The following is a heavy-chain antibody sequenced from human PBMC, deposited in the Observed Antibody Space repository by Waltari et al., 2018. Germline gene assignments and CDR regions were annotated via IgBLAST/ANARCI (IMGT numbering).Heavy chain of an antibody. Sequence: EVQLVESGGGLVQPGGSLRLSCAASGFTFSSYEMNWLRQAPGKGLEWLSFISSSGMTIYYADSVKGRFTISRDNAKNSLYLQMSNLRAEDTAVYYCARDLNVYAYFDYWGQGILVTVSS. V-gene: IGHV3-48*03. CDR1: GFTFSSYE. CDR3: ARDLNVYAYFDY. CDR2: ISSSGMTI. D-gene: IGHD3-16*01. J-gene: IGHJ4*02.